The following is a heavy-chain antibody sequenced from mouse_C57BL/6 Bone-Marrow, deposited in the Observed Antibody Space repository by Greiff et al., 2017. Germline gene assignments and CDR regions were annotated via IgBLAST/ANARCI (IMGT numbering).Heavy chain of an antibody. Sequence: VQLQQTGAELVKPGASVKLSCTASGFNINDYYIHWVKQRTEQGLEWIGKIDPEDGDTKYAPKFQDKATITADTSSNTAYLQLISLTSEDTAVYYCTRSLSYYGTNYWGQGTTLTVSS. CDR2: IDPEDGDT. CDR3: TRSLSYYGTNY. D-gene: IGHD1-1*01. V-gene: IGHV14-2*01. J-gene: IGHJ2*01. CDR1: GFNINDYY.